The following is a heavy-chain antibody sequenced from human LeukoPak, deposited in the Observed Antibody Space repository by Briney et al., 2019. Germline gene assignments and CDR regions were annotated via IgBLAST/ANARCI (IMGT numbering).Heavy chain of an antibody. CDR3: ARRLRSGYYDSRGAMHAFDI. D-gene: IGHD3-22*01. V-gene: IGHV4-39*01. Sequence: SETLSLTCTVSGGSISSSSYYWGWIRQPPGKGLEWIGSIYYSGSTYYNPSLKSRVTISVDTSKNQFSLKLSSVTAADTAVYYCARRLRSGYYDSRGAMHAFDIWGQGTMVTVSS. CDR2: IYYSGST. J-gene: IGHJ3*02. CDR1: GGSISSSSYY.